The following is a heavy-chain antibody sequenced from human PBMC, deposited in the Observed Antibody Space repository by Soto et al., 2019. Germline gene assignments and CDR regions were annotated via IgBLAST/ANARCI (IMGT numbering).Heavy chain of an antibody. Sequence: KPWETLSLTCTVSGGSTSSGDYYWSWIRQPPGKGLEWIGYIYDSGSTHYNPSLRSRVSMPVDTSKNQFSLKLSSVTAADTAVYYCARGGVLLQFFDSWGQGALVTVSS. CDR3: ARGGVLLQFFDS. J-gene: IGHJ4*02. V-gene: IGHV4-30-4*01. CDR1: GGSTSSGDYY. D-gene: IGHD5-12*01. CDR2: IYDSGST.